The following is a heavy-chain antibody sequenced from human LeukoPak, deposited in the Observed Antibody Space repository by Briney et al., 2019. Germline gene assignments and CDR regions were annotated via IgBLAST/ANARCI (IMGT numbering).Heavy chain of an antibody. D-gene: IGHD3-22*01. CDR3: ASQYYYGPTGYYGGFDY. CDR1: GYTFTTYA. Sequence: GASVKVSCTTSGYTFTTYAIHWVRQAPGDRLEWMGCFNVGHGNTEYSERFQGRVTITTDASATTHFMELSSLRSEDAAVYYCASQYYYGPTGYYGGFDYWGQGTPVTVSS. J-gene: IGHJ4*02. CDR2: FNVGHGNT. V-gene: IGHV1-3*01.